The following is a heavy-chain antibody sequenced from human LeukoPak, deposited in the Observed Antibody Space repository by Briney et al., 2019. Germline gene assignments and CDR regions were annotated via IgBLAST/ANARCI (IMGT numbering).Heavy chain of an antibody. CDR2: IYTSEST. CDR1: GGSISSGSYY. V-gene: IGHV4-61*02. Sequence: SGTLSLTCTVSGGSISSGSYYWSWIRQPDGKGLGWIERIYTSESTNYNPSLKSRITISVDTSKNQFSLKLSSVTAADTAVYYCARAPDWYFDLWGRGTLVTVSS. D-gene: IGHD2-2*01. J-gene: IGHJ2*01. CDR3: ARAPDWYFDL.